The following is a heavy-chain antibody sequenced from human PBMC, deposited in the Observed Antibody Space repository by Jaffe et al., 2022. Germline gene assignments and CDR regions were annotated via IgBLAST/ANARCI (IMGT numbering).Heavy chain of an antibody. Sequence: QVQLQESGPGLVKPSETLSLTCAVSGYSISSGYYWGWIRQPPGKGLEWIGSIYHSGSTYYNPSLKSRVTISVDTSKNQFSLKLSSVTAADTAVYYCARHPTYSSSPFDYWGQGTLVTVSS. CDR3: ARHPTYSSSPFDY. J-gene: IGHJ4*02. CDR2: IYHSGST. CDR1: GYSISSGYY. D-gene: IGHD6-13*01. V-gene: IGHV4-38-2*01.